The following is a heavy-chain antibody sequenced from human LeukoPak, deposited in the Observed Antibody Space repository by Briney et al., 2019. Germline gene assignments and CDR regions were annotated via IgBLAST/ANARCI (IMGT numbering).Heavy chain of an antibody. CDR2: IHHSGSI. CDR3: ARLGGYSYGYFLGWFDP. V-gene: IGHV4-4*02. CDR1: GVSISSNLW. Sequence: SETLSLTCAVSGVSISSNLWWTWVRQPPGKGLEWIAEIHHSGSINYNPSLKSRVTISVDTSKNQFSLKLSSVTAADTAVYYCARLGGYSYGYFLGWFDPWGQGTLVTVSS. D-gene: IGHD5-18*01. J-gene: IGHJ5*02.